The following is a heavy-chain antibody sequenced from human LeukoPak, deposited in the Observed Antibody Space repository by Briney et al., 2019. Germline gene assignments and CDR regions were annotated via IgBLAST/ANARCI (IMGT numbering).Heavy chain of an antibody. CDR2: ISWNSGSI. Sequence: GRSLRLSCAASGFTFDDYAMHWVRQAPGKGLEWVSGISWNSGSIGYADSVKGRFTISRDNAKNSLYLQMNSLRAEDTAVYYCAEGEDAFDIWGQGTMVTVSS. D-gene: IGHD3-16*01. CDR1: GFTFDDYA. V-gene: IGHV3-9*01. J-gene: IGHJ3*02. CDR3: AEGEDAFDI.